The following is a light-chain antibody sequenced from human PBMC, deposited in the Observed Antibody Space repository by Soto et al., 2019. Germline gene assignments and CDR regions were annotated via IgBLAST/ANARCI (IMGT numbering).Light chain of an antibody. Sequence: QSALTQPPSASGSSGKSVTISCTGTSSDVGRYNYVSWYQQYPGKAPKLMIFEVSKRPSGVPDRFSGSKSGNTASLTVSGLQGEDEADYYCSSYAGNNNLVFGGGTKVTVL. V-gene: IGLV2-8*01. CDR2: EVS. CDR3: SSYAGNNNLV. CDR1: SSDVGRYNY. J-gene: IGLJ2*01.